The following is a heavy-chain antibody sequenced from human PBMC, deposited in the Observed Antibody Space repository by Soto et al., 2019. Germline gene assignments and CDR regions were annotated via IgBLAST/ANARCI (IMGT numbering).Heavy chain of an antibody. J-gene: IGHJ3*02. D-gene: IGHD3-10*01. CDR3: AKGGRXTMLRGTEXDAFDI. Sequence: EVQLLESGGGLVQPGGSLRLSCTTSGFTFSFYAMSWVRQAPGKGLEWVSAISGSGGSTYYADSVKGRFTISRDNSKNTLYLQMNSLRAEDTAVYYCAKGGRXTMLRGTEXDAFDIWGQGTMVTVSS. CDR1: GFTFSFYA. CDR2: ISGSGGST. V-gene: IGHV3-23*01.